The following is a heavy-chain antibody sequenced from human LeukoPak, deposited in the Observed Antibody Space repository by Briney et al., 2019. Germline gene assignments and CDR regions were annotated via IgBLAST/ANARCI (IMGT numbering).Heavy chain of an antibody. V-gene: IGHV4-34*01. J-gene: IGHJ6*03. D-gene: IGHD2-2*01. CDR2: INHSGST. CDR3: ARGGPFCSTTSCYLGRFCYFYMDV. CDR1: GESFSGYY. Sequence: PSETLSLTCAVYGESFSGYYWSWIRQAPGKGLEWIGEINHSGSTNYNPSLKSRVTISVDTSKNQFSLKLNSVTAADTAVYYCARGGPFCSTTSCYLGRFCYFYMDVWGKGTTVTVSS.